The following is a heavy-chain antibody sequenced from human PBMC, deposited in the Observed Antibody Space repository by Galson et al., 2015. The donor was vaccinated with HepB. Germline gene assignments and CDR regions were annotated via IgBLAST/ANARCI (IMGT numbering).Heavy chain of an antibody. CDR3: ASLSIAAPVVYYYYMDV. V-gene: IGHV5-10-1*01. D-gene: IGHD6-6*01. J-gene: IGHJ6*03. Sequence: QSGAEVTKPGESLRISCKGSGSSFTSYWISWVRQMPGKGLEWMGRIDPSDSYTNYSPSFQGHVTISADKSISTAYLQWSSLKASDTAMYYCASLSIAAPVVYYYYMDVWGKGTTVTVSS. CDR2: IDPSDSYT. CDR1: GSSFTSYW.